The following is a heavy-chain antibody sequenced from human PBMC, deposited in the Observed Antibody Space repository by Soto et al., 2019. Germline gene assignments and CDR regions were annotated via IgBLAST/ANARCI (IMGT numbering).Heavy chain of an antibody. V-gene: IGHV1-69*12. CDR2: IIPIFGTA. J-gene: IGHJ6*02. CDR1: GGTFSSYA. Sequence: QVQLVQSGAEVKKPGSSVKVSCKASGGTFSSYAISWVRQAPGQGLEWMGGIIPIFGTANYAQKCQGRVTITADESTSTAYMELSSLRSEDTAVYYCARDQPLYKAAGRCTMDVWGQGTTVTVSS. D-gene: IGHD6-13*01. CDR3: ARDQPLYKAAGRCTMDV.